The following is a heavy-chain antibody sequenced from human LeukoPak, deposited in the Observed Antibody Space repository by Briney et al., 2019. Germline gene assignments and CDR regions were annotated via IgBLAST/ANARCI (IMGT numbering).Heavy chain of an antibody. D-gene: IGHD3-10*01. CDR1: GYTFTAYY. V-gene: IGHV1-2*02. CDR3: ASLGDYYGSGSYAPFDY. CDR2: INPNTGGT. J-gene: IGHJ4*02. Sequence: GASVKVSCKASGYTFTAYYTHWVRQAPGQGLEWMGWINPNTGGTSYAQKFQGRVTMTRDTSISTAYMELSRLRSDDTAVYYCASLGDYYGSGSYAPFDYWGQGTLVTVSS.